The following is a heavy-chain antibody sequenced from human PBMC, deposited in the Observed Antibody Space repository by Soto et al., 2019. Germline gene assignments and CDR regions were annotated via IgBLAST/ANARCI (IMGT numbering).Heavy chain of an antibody. V-gene: IGHV3-74*03. CDR1: GLTFRSYW. CDR3: XXXXXLWRLDS. J-gene: IGHJ4*02. CDR2: INTDGSVA. D-gene: IGHD2-21*01. Sequence: EVQLVESGGGLVQPGESLRLSCAASGLTFRSYWMHWVRQAPGKGLVWVSRINTDGSVAMYVDSVKGRFTISRDNXXXXXXXXXXXXXXXXXAXXXXXXXXXLWRLDSWGQGTLVTVSS.